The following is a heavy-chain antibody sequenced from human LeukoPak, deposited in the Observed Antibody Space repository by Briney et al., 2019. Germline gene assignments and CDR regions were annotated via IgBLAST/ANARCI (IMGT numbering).Heavy chain of an antibody. CDR1: GGSISGGGYS. V-gene: IGHV4-30-2*01. D-gene: IGHD4-17*01. Sequence: SETLSLTCAVSGGSISGGGYSWSWIRQPPGKGLEWIGYIYHSGSTNYNPSLKSRATISVDTSKNQFSLKLSSVTAADTAVYYCARDKAYRYGVYDYWGQGTLVTVSS. CDR2: IYHSGST. CDR3: ARDKAYRYGVYDY. J-gene: IGHJ4*02.